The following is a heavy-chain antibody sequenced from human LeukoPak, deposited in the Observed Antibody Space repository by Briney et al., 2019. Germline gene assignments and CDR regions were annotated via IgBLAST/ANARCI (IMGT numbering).Heavy chain of an antibody. CDR3: ARRPGASSYHGVDV. V-gene: IGHV4-59*01. D-gene: IGHD1-26*01. CDR1: GGSISSSY. Sequence: SETLSLTCTVSGGSISSSYWNWIRQSPGKGLQWIGYISYSGSTNYNPSLKSRVTISVDTSKNQSSLKLISVTAADTAVYYCARRPGASSYHGVDVWGQGTTVIVSS. J-gene: IGHJ6*02. CDR2: ISYSGST.